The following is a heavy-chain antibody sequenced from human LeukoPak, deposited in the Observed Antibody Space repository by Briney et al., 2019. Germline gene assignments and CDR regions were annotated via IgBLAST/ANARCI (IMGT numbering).Heavy chain of an antibody. V-gene: IGHV4-61*02. D-gene: IGHD3-22*01. J-gene: IGHJ3*02. CDR2: IYTSGST. Sequence: PSETLSPTCTVSGGSIGSGSYYWSWIRQPAGKGLEWIGRIYTSGSTNYNPSLKSRVTISVDTSKNQFSLKLSSVTAADTVVYYCASSPIAIPYYDSSGYLPSGAFDIWGQGTMVTVSS. CDR3: ASSPIAIPYYDSSGYLPSGAFDI. CDR1: GGSIGSGSYY.